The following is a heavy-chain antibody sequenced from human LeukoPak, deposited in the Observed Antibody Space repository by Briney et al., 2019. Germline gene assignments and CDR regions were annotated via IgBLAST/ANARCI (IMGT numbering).Heavy chain of an antibody. J-gene: IGHJ4*02. D-gene: IGHD3-9*01. CDR3: ARWDDILTGYYIPYY. CDR2: IYYSGST. CDR1: GGSISSSNYY. V-gene: IGHV4-39*01. Sequence: SETLSLTCTVSGGSISSSNYYWGWIRQPPGKGLEWIGSIYYSGSTYYNPSLKSRVTISVDTSKNQFSLKLSSVTAADTAVYYCARWDDILTGYYIPYYWGQGTLVTVSS.